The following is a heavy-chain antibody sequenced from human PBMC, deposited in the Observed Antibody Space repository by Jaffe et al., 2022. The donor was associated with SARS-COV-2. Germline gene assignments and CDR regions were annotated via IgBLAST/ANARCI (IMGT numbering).Heavy chain of an antibody. Sequence: EVQLVESGGGLVKPGGSLRLSCAASGFTFSNAWMSWVRQAPGKGLEWVGRIKSKTDGGTTDYAAPVKGRFTISRDDSKNTLYLQMNSLKTEDTAVYYCTSRFLGYYYGMDVWGQGTTVTVSS. CDR2: IKSKTDGGTT. CDR3: TSRFLGYYYGMDV. CDR1: GFTFSNAW. J-gene: IGHJ6*02. V-gene: IGHV3-15*01. D-gene: IGHD3-3*01.